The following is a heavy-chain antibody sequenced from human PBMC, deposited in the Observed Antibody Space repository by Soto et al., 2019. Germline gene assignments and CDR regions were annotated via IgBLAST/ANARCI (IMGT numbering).Heavy chain of an antibody. CDR1: GDSFRSGDYK. D-gene: IGHD4-17*01. Sequence: QVQLQESGPGLVKPSQTLSLTCTVSGDSFRSGDYKLIWIRQPPGKVLEWIGYTYYSGYTYNNPSLKSLLTMSVATSKNQCSLKLNSVTAAGTAVYNCARSSDYAAFDSWGQGLLVTVS. CDR3: ARSSDYAAFDS. J-gene: IGHJ4*02. CDR2: TYYSGYT. V-gene: IGHV4-30-4*01.